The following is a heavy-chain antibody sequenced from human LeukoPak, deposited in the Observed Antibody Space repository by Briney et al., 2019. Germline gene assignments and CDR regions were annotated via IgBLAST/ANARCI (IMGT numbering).Heavy chain of an antibody. Sequence: PSETLSLTCTVSGGSISSGSYYWSWIRQPAGKGLEWIGRIYTSGSTNYNPSLKSRVTISVDTSKNQLSLKLSSVTAADTAVYYCARSWGIFGVVRYAFDIWGQGTMVTVSS. J-gene: IGHJ3*02. CDR1: GGSISSGSYY. V-gene: IGHV4-61*02. CDR3: ARSWGIFGVVRYAFDI. D-gene: IGHD3-3*01. CDR2: IYTSGST.